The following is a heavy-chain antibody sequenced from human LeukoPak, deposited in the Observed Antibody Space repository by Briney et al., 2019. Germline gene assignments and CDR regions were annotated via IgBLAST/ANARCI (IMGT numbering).Heavy chain of an antibody. CDR2: VYTSGST. D-gene: IGHD3-3*01. J-gene: IGHJ4*02. CDR3: AREKTYYDLWSGYYNPLYY. V-gene: IGHV4-61*02. Sequence: SETLSLTCTVSGGSISSGSYYGRWIRQPAGRGLEWIVRVYTSGSTNYNPSLKSRVTISVDTSKNQSSLKLSSVTAADTAVYYCAREKTYYDLWSGYYNPLYYWGQGTLVTVSS. CDR1: GGSISSGSYY.